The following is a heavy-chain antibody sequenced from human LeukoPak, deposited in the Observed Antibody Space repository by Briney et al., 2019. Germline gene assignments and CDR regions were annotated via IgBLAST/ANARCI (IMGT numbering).Heavy chain of an antibody. V-gene: IGHV4-39*07. CDR2: IYYSGST. CDR1: GGSISSSSYY. J-gene: IGHJ4*02. D-gene: IGHD4-23*01. CDR3: ARVRILWGGGNSIYYFDC. Sequence: SETLSLTCTVSGGSISSSSYYWGWIRQPPGKGLEWIGSIYYSGSTYYNPSLKSRVTISVDTSKNQFSLKLSSVTAADTAVYYCARVRILWGGGNSIYYFDCWRQGTLVTVCS.